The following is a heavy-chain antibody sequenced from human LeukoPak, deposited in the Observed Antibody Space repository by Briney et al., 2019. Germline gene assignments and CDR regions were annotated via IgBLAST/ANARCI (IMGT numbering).Heavy chain of an antibody. J-gene: IGHJ6*02. V-gene: IGHV1-8*01. CDR3: ARGPPIQLWPRYYYYYYGMDV. CDR2: MNPNSGNT. CDR1: GYTFTSYD. D-gene: IGHD5-18*01. Sequence: ASVKVSCKVCGYTFTSYDIKWVRRATGQGLEWMGWMNPNSGNTGHAQKFQGRVTMTRNTSISTAYMELSSLRSEDTAVYYCARGPPIQLWPRYYYYYYGMDVWGQGTTVTVSS.